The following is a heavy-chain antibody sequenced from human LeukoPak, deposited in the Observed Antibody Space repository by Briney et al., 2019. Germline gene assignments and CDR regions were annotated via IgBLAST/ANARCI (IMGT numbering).Heavy chain of an antibody. V-gene: IGHV4-39*01. D-gene: IGHD5-24*01. Sequence: SETLSLTCTVSGGSISSSSYYWGWIRQPPGKGLEWIGSIYYSGSTYYNPSLKSRVTISVDTSKNQFSLKLSSVTAADTAVYYCARQGDGYNFLDYWGQGTLATVSP. CDR2: IYYSGST. J-gene: IGHJ4*02. CDR1: GGSISSSSYY. CDR3: ARQGDGYNFLDY.